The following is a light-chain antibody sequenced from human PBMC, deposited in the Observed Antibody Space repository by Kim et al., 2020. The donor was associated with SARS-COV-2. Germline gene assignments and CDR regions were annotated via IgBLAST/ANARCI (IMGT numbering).Light chain of an antibody. CDR2: GAS. V-gene: IGKV3-20*01. CDR3: QQYGSSPLT. CDR1: QSVSSSY. J-gene: IGKJ3*01. Sequence: SPGERATLACRANQSVSSSYLAWYQQKPGQAPRLLIYGASSRATGIPDRFSGSGSGTDFTLTISRLEPEDFAVYYCQQYGSSPLTFGPGTKVDIK.